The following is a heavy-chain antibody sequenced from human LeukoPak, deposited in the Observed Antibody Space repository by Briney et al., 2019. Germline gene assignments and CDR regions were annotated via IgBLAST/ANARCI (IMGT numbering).Heavy chain of an antibody. J-gene: IGHJ3*02. V-gene: IGHV3-21*01. CDR1: GFTFGDYA. CDR3: ARDQYILKRGAFDI. Sequence: GGSLRLSCTASGFTFGDYAMNWVRQAPGKGLEWVSSISSSSSYIYYADSVKGRSTISRDNAKNSLYLQMNSLRAEDTAVYYCARDQYILKRGAFDIWGQGTMVTVSS. D-gene: IGHD3-9*01. CDR2: ISSSSSYI.